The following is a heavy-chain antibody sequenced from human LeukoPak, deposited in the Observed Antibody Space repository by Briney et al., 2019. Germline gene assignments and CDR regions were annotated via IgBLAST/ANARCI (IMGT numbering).Heavy chain of an antibody. D-gene: IGHD3-3*02. J-gene: IGHJ4*02. Sequence: SETLSLTCTVSGGSISSYYWSWIRQPPGKGLEWIGYIYTSGSTNYDPSPKSRGTISVVTSKNQFSLKLRSVTAADTAVYYCARCRLGWHCRSGFDYWGQGTLVTVSS. CDR1: GGSISSYY. V-gene: IGHV4-4*09. CDR2: IYTSGST. CDR3: ARCRLGWHCRSGFDY.